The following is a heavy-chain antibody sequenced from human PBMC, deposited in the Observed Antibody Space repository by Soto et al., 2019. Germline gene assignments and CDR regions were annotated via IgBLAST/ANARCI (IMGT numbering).Heavy chain of an antibody. Sequence: TLSLTCPVSGGSIISGGYYWSWIRQHPGKGLEWIGYIYYSGSTYYNPSLKSRVTISVDTSKNQFSLKLSSVTAADTATYYCARLRVDSGGYHFDIWGQGTLVTVSS. CDR2: IYYSGST. D-gene: IGHD2-21*01. CDR3: ARLRVDSGGYHFDI. V-gene: IGHV4-31*03. CDR1: GGSIISGGYY. J-gene: IGHJ4*02.